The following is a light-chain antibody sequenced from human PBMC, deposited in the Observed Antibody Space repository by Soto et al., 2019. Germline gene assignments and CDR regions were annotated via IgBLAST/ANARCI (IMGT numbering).Light chain of an antibody. CDR3: LSYVSSLRGWV. Sequence: QSVLTQPPSVSGAPGQRVTISCTGSSSNIGAGYDVHWYQQLPGTAPKLLIYGNSNRPSGVPDRFSGSKSGTSASLAITGLQAEDEADYYWLSYVSSLRGWVFGGGTKLTVL. V-gene: IGLV1-40*01. CDR2: GNS. CDR1: SSNIGAGYD. J-gene: IGLJ3*02.